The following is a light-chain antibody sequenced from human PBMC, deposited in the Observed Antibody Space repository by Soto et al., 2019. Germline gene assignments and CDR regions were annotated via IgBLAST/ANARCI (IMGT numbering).Light chain of an antibody. CDR1: SSNIGAGYD. CDR3: QSYDSSLSVV. V-gene: IGLV1-40*01. J-gene: IGLJ2*01. CDR2: GNS. Sequence: QSVLTQRPSVSGAPGQRVTISCTGSSSNIGAGYDVHWYQQLPGTAPKLLIYGNSNRPSGVPDRFSGSKPGTSASLAITGLQAEDEADYYCQSYDSSLSVVFGGGTKLTVL.